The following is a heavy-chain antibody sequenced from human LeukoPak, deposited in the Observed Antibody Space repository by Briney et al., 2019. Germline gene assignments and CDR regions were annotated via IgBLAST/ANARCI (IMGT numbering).Heavy chain of an antibody. J-gene: IGHJ3*02. D-gene: IGHD1-26*01. CDR1: GGSFSGYY. CDR2: IYYSGST. Sequence: ASETLSLTCAVYGGSFSGYYWSWIRQPPGKGLEWIGYIYYSGSTYYNPPLKSRVTISVDTSKNQFSLKLSSVTAADTAVYYCARRQKLQGRDIWGQGTMVTVSS. V-gene: IGHV4-34*09. CDR3: ARRQKLQGRDI.